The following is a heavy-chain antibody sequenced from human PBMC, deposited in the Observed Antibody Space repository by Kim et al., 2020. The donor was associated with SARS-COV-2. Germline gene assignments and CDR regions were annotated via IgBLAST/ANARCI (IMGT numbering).Heavy chain of an antibody. Sequence: SQTLSLTCAISGDSVSSNSAAWNWIRQSPSRGLEWLGRTYYRSKWYNDYAVSVKSRITINPDTSKNQFSLQLNSVTPEDTAVYYCARESRLIVVVPAATYYYYYYGMDVWGQGTTVTVSS. CDR3: ARESRLIVVVPAATYYYYYYGMDV. CDR2: TYYRSKWYN. D-gene: IGHD2-2*01. V-gene: IGHV6-1*01. CDR1: GDSVSSNSAA. J-gene: IGHJ6*02.